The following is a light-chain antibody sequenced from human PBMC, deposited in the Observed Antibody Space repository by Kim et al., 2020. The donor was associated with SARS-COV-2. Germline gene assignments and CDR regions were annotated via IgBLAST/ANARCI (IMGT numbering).Light chain of an antibody. V-gene: IGKV3D-15*01. CDR2: GTS. Sequence: SVTPGDGATLACRASQSVTSNLAWYQQKPGQAPRLLIYGTSTRATGSPARFRGSGAGTEFTLTISSLQSEDFAVYYCQQYYNRWTFGPGTKVDIK. CDR3: QQYYNRWT. CDR1: QSVTSN. J-gene: IGKJ1*01.